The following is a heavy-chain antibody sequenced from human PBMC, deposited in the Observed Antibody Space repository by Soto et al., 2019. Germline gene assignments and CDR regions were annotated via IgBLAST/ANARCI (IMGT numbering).Heavy chain of an antibody. V-gene: IGHV3-23*01. CDR1: GFTFSSYT. CDR3: AKVLKNWHRYAIDI. Sequence: GGSLRLSCAASGFTFSSYTMNWVRQAPGKGLEWVSSISGSSSCTYYADSVKGRFTISRDNAKNSLYLQMNSLRAEDTAVYYCAKVLKNWHRYAIDIWGQGTTVTVSS. CDR2: ISGSSSCT. D-gene: IGHD1-1*01. J-gene: IGHJ6*02.